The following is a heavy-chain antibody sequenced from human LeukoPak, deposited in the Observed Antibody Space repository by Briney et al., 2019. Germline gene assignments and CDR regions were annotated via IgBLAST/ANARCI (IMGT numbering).Heavy chain of an antibody. J-gene: IGHJ3*02. CDR2: IITSSNTI. Sequence: PGGSLRLSCAASGFTFSSYEMNWVRQAPGKGLEGVSYIITSSNTISFAVSVRGPFTISRNNPKNSLYLQMNSLRAEDTAVYYCARVGEQWRAFDIWGQGTMVTVSS. CDR1: GFTFSSYE. CDR3: ARVGEQWRAFDI. V-gene: IGHV3-48*03. D-gene: IGHD6-19*01.